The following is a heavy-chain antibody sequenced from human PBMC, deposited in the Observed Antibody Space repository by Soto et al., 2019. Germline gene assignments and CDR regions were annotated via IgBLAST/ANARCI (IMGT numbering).Heavy chain of an antibody. D-gene: IGHD2-15*01. CDR1: GFTFSSYS. CDR2: ISYSGSNK. V-gene: IGHV3-30*18. Sequence: GGSLRLSCAASGFTFSSYSMNWVRQAPGKGLEWVSYISYSGSNKYYADSVKGRFTISRDNSKNTLYLQMNSLRAEDTAVYYCAKSRRPVVAATPARRNYYYYYMDVWGKGTTVTVSS. J-gene: IGHJ6*03. CDR3: AKSRRPVVAATPARRNYYYYYMDV.